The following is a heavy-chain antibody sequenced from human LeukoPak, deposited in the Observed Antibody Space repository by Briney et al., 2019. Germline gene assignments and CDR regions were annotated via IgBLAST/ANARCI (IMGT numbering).Heavy chain of an antibody. D-gene: IGHD6-13*01. Sequence: GGSLRLSCAASGFTFSSYGMHWVRQAPGKGLEWVTFIRFDGSNKYYADSVKGRFTISRDNSKNTLYLQMNSLRAEDTAVYYCVKGHQQLAYTVDYWGQGTQVTVSS. CDR1: GFTFSSYG. J-gene: IGHJ4*02. V-gene: IGHV3-30*02. CDR3: VKGHQQLAYTVDY. CDR2: IRFDGSNK.